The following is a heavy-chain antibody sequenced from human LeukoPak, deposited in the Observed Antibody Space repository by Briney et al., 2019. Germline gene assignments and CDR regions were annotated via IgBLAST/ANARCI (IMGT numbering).Heavy chain of an antibody. D-gene: IGHD2-15*01. CDR1: GGSISSYY. V-gene: IGHV4-4*07. CDR3: ARGGGYCSGGSCYFMKRYYYYGMDV. J-gene: IGHJ6*02. CDR2: IYTSGST. Sequence: SETLSLICTVSGGSISSYYWSWIRQPAGKGLEWIGRIYTSGSTNYNPSLKSRVTMSVDTSKNQFSLKLSSVTAADTAVYYCARGGGYCSGGSCYFMKRYYYYGMDVWGQGTTVTVSS.